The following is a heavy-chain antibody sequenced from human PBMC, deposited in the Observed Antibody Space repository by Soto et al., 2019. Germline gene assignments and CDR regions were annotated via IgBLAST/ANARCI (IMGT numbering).Heavy chain of an antibody. CDR1: GGSFSGYY. CDR3: ARGQGYCSSTSCRSIGGYMDV. D-gene: IGHD2-2*01. J-gene: IGHJ6*03. CDR2: INHSGST. Sequence: QVQLQQWGAGLLKPSETLSLTCAVYGGSFSGYYWSWIRQPPGKGLEWIGEINHSGSTNYNPSLKSRVTISVDTSENQFSLQLSSVTAADTAVYYCARGQGYCSSTSCRSIGGYMDVWGKGTTVTVSS. V-gene: IGHV4-34*01.